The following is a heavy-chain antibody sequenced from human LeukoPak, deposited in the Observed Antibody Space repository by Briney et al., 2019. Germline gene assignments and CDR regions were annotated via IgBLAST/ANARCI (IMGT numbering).Heavy chain of an antibody. CDR1: GGTFSSYA. V-gene: IGHV1-69*13. CDR2: IIPIFGTA. J-gene: IGHJ3*02. Sequence: SVKVSCKASGGTFSSYAISWVRQAPGQGLEWMGGIIPIFGTANYAQKFQGRVTITADESTSTAYMELSSLRSEDTAVYYCARDRSGVSGWKQTAFDIWGQGTMVTVSS. D-gene: IGHD6-19*01. CDR3: ARDRSGVSGWKQTAFDI.